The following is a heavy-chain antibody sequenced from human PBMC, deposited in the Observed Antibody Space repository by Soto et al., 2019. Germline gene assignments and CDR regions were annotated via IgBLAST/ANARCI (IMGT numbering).Heavy chain of an antibody. CDR1: GGSISSSSYY. J-gene: IGHJ6*03. CDR3: ARVEIPAANSYYYMDV. V-gene: IGHV4-39*07. D-gene: IGHD2-2*01. Sequence: SETLSLTYTVSGGSISSSSYYWGWIRQPPGKGLEWIGSIYYSGSTYYNPSLKSRVTISVDTSKHQFSLKLSSVTAADTAVYYCARVEIPAANSYYYMDVWGKGTPVTVSS. CDR2: IYYSGST.